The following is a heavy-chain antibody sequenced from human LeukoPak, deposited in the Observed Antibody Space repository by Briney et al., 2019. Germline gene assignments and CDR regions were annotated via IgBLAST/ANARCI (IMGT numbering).Heavy chain of an antibody. CDR2: IFYSGRT. J-gene: IGHJ4*02. V-gene: IGHV4-39*01. D-gene: IGHD5-24*01. Sequence: PETLSLTCIVSGGSISGSNYYWGWIRQPPGMGLEWIGSIFYSGRTYFNPSLKSRVTISVDTSKNQFSLRLSSVTAADTAVYYCARHEEEDGYNAKTLDYWGQGALVTVSS. CDR3: ARHEEEDGYNAKTLDY. CDR1: GGSISGSNYY.